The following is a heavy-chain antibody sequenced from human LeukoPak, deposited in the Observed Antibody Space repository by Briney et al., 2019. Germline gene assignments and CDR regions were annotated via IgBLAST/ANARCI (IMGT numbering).Heavy chain of an antibody. CDR1: GYTFTSYG. D-gene: IGHD5-12*01. CDR2: INTYNGNT. CDR3: ASPSGYDSYFDY. V-gene: IGHV1-18*01. Sequence: GASVKVSCKASGYTFTSYGVSWVRQAPGQGLEWMGWINTYNGNTNYAQKFQGRVTMTRDTSISTAYMELSRLRSDDTAVYYCASPSGYDSYFDYWGQGTLVTVSS. J-gene: IGHJ4*02.